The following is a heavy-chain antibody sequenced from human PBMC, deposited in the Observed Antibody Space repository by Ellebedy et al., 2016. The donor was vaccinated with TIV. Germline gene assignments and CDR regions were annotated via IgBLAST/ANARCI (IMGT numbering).Heavy chain of an antibody. CDR2: IYPHDSDT. CDR3: FRNLNWFDP. Sequence: PGGSLRLSCKGFGFTFTTHWIGWVRQKPGEGLELMGHIYPHDSDTKYSPSFEGQVIMSAEKSISTVYLQWSSLKDSDSGIYYCFRNLNWFDPWGQGTPVIVSS. V-gene: IGHV5-51*01. J-gene: IGHJ5*02. CDR1: GFTFTTHW.